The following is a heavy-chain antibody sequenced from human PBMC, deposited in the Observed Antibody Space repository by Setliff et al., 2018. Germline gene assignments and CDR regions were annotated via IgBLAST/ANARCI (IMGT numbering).Heavy chain of an antibody. Sequence: GGSLRLSCAASGFTFTSYDIHWVRQAPGKGLEWVAVISYDGTYKNFVDSVKARFTISRDNSKDTLYLQMNSLRSEDTAVYYCTTKSRGIAVPGTQRAYFQHWGQGTLVTVSS. D-gene: IGHD6-13*01. CDR2: ISYDGTYK. V-gene: IGHV3-30-3*01. CDR3: TTKSRGIAVPGTQRAYFQH. CDR1: GFTFTSYD. J-gene: IGHJ1*01.